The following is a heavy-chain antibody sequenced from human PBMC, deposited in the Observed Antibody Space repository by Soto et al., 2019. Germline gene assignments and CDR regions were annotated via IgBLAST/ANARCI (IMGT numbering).Heavy chain of an antibody. J-gene: IGHJ6*02. Sequence: EASVKVSCKASGYTFTGYYMHWVRQAPGQGLEWMGWINPNSGGTNYAQKFQGWVTMTRDTSISTAYMELSRLRSDDTAVYYCARARVAAAGTGGYYYYYGMDVWGQGTTVTVSS. D-gene: IGHD6-13*01. CDR1: GYTFTGYY. V-gene: IGHV1-2*04. CDR2: INPNSGGT. CDR3: ARARVAAAGTGGYYYYYGMDV.